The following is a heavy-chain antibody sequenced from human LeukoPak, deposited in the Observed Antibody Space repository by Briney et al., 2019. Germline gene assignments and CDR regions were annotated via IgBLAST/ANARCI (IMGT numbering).Heavy chain of an antibody. V-gene: IGHV1-18*01. D-gene: IGHD3-22*01. J-gene: IGHJ4*02. CDR1: GYTFTSYG. CDR2: INNHGKT. CDR3: AVSYYDSSGYYDY. Sequence: GASVKVSCEASGYTFTSYGISWVRQAPGQGLEWMGWINNHGKTNSPQNLQGRVTMTTDTSTNTGYMELRGLRSDDTAVYYCAVSYYDSSGYYDYWGQGTLVIVSS.